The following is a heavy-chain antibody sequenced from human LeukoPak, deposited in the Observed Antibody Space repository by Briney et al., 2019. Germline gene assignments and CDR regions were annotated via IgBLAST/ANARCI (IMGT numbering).Heavy chain of an antibody. D-gene: IGHD4-17*01. Sequence: GGSLRLSCAASGLTFSSCAMICLRHAPGKALQWVSGISGRGGSTYHAVCVKARFNIARDNSKNKLYLQMNSLRAADTDVYYCANCMTTVPTSDYWGPGTLVTVSS. CDR1: GLTFSSCA. CDR2: ISGRGGST. V-gene: IGHV3-23*01. CDR3: ANCMTTVPTSDY. J-gene: IGHJ4*02.